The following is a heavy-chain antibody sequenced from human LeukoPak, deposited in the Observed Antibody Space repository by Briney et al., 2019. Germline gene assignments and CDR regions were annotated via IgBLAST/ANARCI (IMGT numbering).Heavy chain of an antibody. V-gene: IGHV4-59*01. D-gene: IGHD3-10*01. CDR1: GGSISDYF. CDR3: ARFVGASYGSPFDH. CDR2: IYYSGRT. Sequence: ESGPGLVKPSETLSLTCTVSGGSISDYFWSWIRQPPGKGLEWIGYIYYSGRTNYNSSLKSRVTMSVDTSRNQFFLKLTSVSAADTAVYYCARFVGASYGSPFDHWGQGTLVTVSS. J-gene: IGHJ4*02.